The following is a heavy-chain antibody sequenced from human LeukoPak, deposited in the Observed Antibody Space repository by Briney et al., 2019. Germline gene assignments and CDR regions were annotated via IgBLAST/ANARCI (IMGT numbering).Heavy chain of an antibody. J-gene: IGHJ4*02. V-gene: IGHV1-2*02. Sequence: GASVKVSRKASGYTFTGYYIHWVRPAPGQGLEWMGWINPNSGGTNYAQKFQGRVTMTRDTSISTAYMELSRLRSDDTAVYYCACLGPEVVVPGGVAAAGRGPLICDYWGQRTLVSVSS. CDR2: INPNSGGT. CDR1: GYTFTGYY. D-gene: IGHD6-13*01. CDR3: ACLGPEVVVPGGVAAAGRGPLICDY.